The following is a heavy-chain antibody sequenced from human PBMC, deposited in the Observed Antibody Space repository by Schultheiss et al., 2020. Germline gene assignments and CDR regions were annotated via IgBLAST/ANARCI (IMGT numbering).Heavy chain of an antibody. Sequence: SETLSLTCTVSGGSISSGSYYWSWIRQPAGKGLEWIGRIYTSGSTNYNPSLKSRVTISVDTSKNQFSLKLSSVTAADTAVYYCARGGTMVRGGFDWFDPWGQGTLVTVSS. J-gene: IGHJ5*02. D-gene: IGHD3-10*01. CDR2: IYTSGST. CDR3: ARGGTMVRGGFDWFDP. V-gene: IGHV4-61*02. CDR1: GGSISSGSYY.